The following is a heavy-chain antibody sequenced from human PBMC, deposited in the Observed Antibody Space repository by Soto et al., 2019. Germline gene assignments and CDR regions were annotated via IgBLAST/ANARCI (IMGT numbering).Heavy chain of an antibody. V-gene: IGHV1-58*01. CDR2: LVVGSGNT. J-gene: IGHJ4*02. CDR3: AAVPVLRFLKWLPAYFDY. CDR1: GFMFTSSA. Sequence: QMQVVQSGPEVKKPGTSVKVSCKTSGFMFTSSAVQWVRQARGQRLEWIGWLVVGSGNTHYAQHFQERVTLTRDMSTGTAYMELSGLRSEDTAVYYCAAVPVLRFLKWLPAYFDYWGQGTLVTVSS. D-gene: IGHD3-3*01.